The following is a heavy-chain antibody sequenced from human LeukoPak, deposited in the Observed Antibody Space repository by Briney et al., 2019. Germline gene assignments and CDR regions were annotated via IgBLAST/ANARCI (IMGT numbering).Heavy chain of an antibody. CDR3: ARGKAMVTCFDY. J-gene: IGHJ4*02. Sequence: SETLSLTCTVSGYSISSGYYWGWIRQPPGKGLEWIGSIYHSGSTYYNPSLKSRVTISVDTSKNQFSLKLSSVTAADTAVYYCARGKAMVTCFDYWGQGTLVTVSS. D-gene: IGHD5-18*01. CDR1: GYSISSGYY. V-gene: IGHV4-38-2*02. CDR2: IYHSGST.